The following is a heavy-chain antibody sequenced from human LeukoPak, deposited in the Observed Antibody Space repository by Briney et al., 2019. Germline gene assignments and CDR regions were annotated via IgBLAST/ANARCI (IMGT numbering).Heavy chain of an antibody. CDR1: GFTFSDYY. V-gene: IGHV3-11*04. CDR3: ARDMMTYYYDSSGYYGDY. CDR2: ISSSGSTR. J-gene: IGHJ4*02. Sequence: GGCVSLTCAASGFTFSDYYMSWIRQAAAKGLAWVSYISSSGSTRYYADSVKGRCAMSRDNDKNSLYLQMNSLRAEDTAVYYCARDMMTYYYDSSGYYGDYWGQGTLVTVSS. D-gene: IGHD3-22*01.